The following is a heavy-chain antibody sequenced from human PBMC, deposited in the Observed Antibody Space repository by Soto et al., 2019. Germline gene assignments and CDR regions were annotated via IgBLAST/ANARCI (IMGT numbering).Heavy chain of an antibody. J-gene: IGHJ6*03. V-gene: IGHV4-34*01. D-gene: IGHD3-10*01. CDR3: AGLRGFYYYIDV. CDR2: INDSGTA. Sequence: QVQLQQWGAGLLKPSETLSLTCAVHGASSGTYYWTWIRQPPGKGLEWIGEINDSGTANHSPSLKSRFIISVDTSKNQFSLRLNSVTAADTAVYYCAGLRGFYYYIDVWGKGTTVTVSS. CDR1: GASSGTYY.